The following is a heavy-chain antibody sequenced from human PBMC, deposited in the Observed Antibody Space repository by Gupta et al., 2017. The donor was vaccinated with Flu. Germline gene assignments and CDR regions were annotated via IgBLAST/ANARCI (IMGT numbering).Heavy chain of an antibody. D-gene: IGHD3/OR15-3a*01. CDR2: GNQYAVT. CDR1: GLNFSACE. J-gene: IGHJ4*02. Sequence: VESEGRVVQSGGSLSFYCFASGLNFSACEMSWVRQAPGRGLECVAFGNQYAVTYLLDPVRGRFTISRDNANNFLYLEMTSLRGEDTAIYYCARGHLDKWGQGTQVTVSS. V-gene: IGHV3-48*03. CDR3: ARGHLDK.